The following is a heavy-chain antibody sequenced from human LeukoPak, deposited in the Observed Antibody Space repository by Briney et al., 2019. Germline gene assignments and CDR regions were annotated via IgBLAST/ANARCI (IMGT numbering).Heavy chain of an antibody. D-gene: IGHD6-19*01. CDR2: IYHSGST. V-gene: IGHV4-38-2*02. J-gene: IGHJ4*02. Sequence: SETLFLTCTVSGYSISSGYYWGWIRQPPGKGLEWIGSIYHSGSTYYNPSLKSRVTISVDTSKNQFSLKLSSVTAADTAVYYCAREVAVAGTVYWGQGTLVTVSS. CDR1: GYSISSGYY. CDR3: AREVAVAGTVY.